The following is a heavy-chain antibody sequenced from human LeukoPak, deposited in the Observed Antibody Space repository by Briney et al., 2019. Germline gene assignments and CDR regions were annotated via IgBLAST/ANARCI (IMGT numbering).Heavy chain of an antibody. V-gene: IGHV3-30-3*01. J-gene: IGHJ4*02. CDR1: GFTFSSYW. CDR2: ISYDGSNK. Sequence: GGSLRLSCAASGFTFSSYWMHGLRQAPGKGLEWVAVISYDGSNKYYADSVKGRFTISRDNSKNTLYLQMNSLRAEDTAVYYCARVTVVVTAFADYWGQGTLVTVSS. CDR3: ARVTVVVTAFADY. D-gene: IGHD2-21*02.